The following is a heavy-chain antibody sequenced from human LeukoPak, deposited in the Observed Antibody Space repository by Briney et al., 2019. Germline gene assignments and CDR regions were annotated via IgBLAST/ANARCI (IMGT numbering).Heavy chain of an antibody. V-gene: IGHV3-66*01. CDR1: GFTVSSNY. CDR2: IYSGGNT. Sequence: GGSLRLSCAASGFTVSSNYMSWVRQAPGKGLEWVSVIYSGGNTYYADSVKGRFTISRDNSKNTVYFQLDSLRAEDTAVYYCARDATDDILTGSYGMDVWGQGTTVTVSS. CDR3: ARDATDDILTGSYGMDV. J-gene: IGHJ6*02. D-gene: IGHD3-9*01.